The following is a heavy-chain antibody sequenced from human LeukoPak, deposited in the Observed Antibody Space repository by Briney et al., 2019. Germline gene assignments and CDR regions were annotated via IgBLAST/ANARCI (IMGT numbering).Heavy chain of an antibody. CDR3: AKSATRYIVVVPAAIGYFDY. Sequence: GGSLRLSCAASGFTFSSYAMSWVRQAPGKGLEWVSAISGSGGSTYYADSVKGRFTISRDNSKNTLYLQMNSLRAEDTAVYYCAKSATRYIVVVPAAIGYFDYWGQGTLVTVSS. D-gene: IGHD2-2*01. CDR1: GFTFSSYA. J-gene: IGHJ4*02. V-gene: IGHV3-23*01. CDR2: ISGSGGST.